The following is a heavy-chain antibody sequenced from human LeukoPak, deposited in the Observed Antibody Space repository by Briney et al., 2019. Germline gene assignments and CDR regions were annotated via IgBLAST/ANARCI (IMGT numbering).Heavy chain of an antibody. Sequence: SETLSLTCTVSAGSISDYYWTWIRQPPGKGLEWIGYIFYSGNTEYNPSLKSRVTISTDTSKNQFSLTLRSVTAADTAVYYCARTGRHFHGSGSNVKPWPDRMDVWGQGTTVTLSS. CDR2: IFYSGNT. CDR3: ARTGRHFHGSGSNVKPWPDRMDV. CDR1: AGSISDYY. J-gene: IGHJ6*02. V-gene: IGHV4-59*03. D-gene: IGHD3-10*01.